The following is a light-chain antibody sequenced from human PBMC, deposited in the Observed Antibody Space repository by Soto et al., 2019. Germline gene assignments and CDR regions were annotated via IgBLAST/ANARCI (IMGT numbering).Light chain of an antibody. V-gene: IGLV2-14*01. Sequence: QSALTQPASVSGSPGQSITISCTGTSSDVGAYNSVSWHQQHPGKAPKLMIYDVSNRPSGVSNRFSGSKSGNTASLTISGLQAEDEADYYCSSYTSSSTLIFGGGTQLTVL. J-gene: IGLJ2*01. CDR2: DVS. CDR1: SSDVGAYNS. CDR3: SSYTSSSTLI.